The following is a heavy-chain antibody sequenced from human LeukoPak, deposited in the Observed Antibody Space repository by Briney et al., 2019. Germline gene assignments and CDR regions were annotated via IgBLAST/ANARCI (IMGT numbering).Heavy chain of an antibody. Sequence: GGSLRLSCAASGFTLSSYSMNWVRQAPGKGLEWVSYISSSSSTIYYADSVKGRFTISRDNAKNSLYLQMNSLRAEDTAVYYCARYYSGYDFRAAFDIWGQGTMVTVSS. CDR2: ISSSSSTI. D-gene: IGHD5-12*01. CDR1: GFTLSSYS. V-gene: IGHV3-48*01. J-gene: IGHJ3*02. CDR3: ARYYSGYDFRAAFDI.